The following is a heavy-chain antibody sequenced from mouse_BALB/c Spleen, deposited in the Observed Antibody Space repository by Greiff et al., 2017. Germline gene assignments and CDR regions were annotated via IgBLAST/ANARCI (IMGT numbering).Heavy chain of an antibody. CDR1: GYSFTGYF. V-gene: IGHV1-37*01. CDR3: GSHYYGSSGGGYFDV. CDR2: INPYNGDT. J-gene: IGHJ1*01. Sequence: VQLKESGPELVKPGASVKISCKASGYSFTGYFMNWVKQSHGKSLEWIGRINPYNGDTFYNQKFKGKATLTVDKSSSTAHMELLSLTSEDSAVYYCGSHYYGSSGGGYFDVWGAGTTVTVSS. D-gene: IGHD1-1*01.